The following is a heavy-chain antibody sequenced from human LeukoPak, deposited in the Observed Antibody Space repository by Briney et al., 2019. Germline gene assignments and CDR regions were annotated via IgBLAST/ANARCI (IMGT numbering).Heavy chain of an antibody. CDR1: GGSTSSSSHY. Sequence: NPSETLSLTCTVSGGSTSSSSHYWGWIRQPPGKGLEWIGEINHSGSTNYNPSLKSRVTISVDTSKNQFSLKLSSVTAADTAVYYCARGEGPFDYWGQGTLVTVSS. CDR2: INHSGST. J-gene: IGHJ4*02. V-gene: IGHV4-39*07. CDR3: ARGEGPFDY.